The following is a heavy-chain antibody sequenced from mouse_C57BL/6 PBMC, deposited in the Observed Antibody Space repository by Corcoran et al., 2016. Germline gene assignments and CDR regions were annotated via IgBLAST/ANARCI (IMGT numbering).Heavy chain of an antibody. CDR2: INPNNGGT. V-gene: IGHV1-26*01. J-gene: IGHJ4*01. Sequence: EVQLQQSGPELVKPGASVKISCKASGYTFTDYYMNWVKQSHGKSLEWIGDINPNNGGTSYNQKFKGKATLTVDKSSSTAYMELRSLTSEGSAVYYCASYGIDAMDYWGQGTSVTVSS. D-gene: IGHD1-1*01. CDR1: GYTFTDYY. CDR3: ASYGIDAMDY.